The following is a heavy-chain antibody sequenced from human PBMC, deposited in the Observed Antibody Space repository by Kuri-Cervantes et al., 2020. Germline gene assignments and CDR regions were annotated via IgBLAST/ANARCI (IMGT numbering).Heavy chain of an antibody. V-gene: IGHV3-74*01. CDR3: GRGGAYYADY. J-gene: IGHJ4*02. Sequence: GESLKISCATSGFTFSTYWMHWVRQAPGKGLVWVSRINSDGSITSYADSVKGRFTISRDNAKNSLYLQMNSLRAEDTAIYYCGRGGAYYADYWGQGTLVTVSS. CDR1: GFTFSTYW. D-gene: IGHD3-3*01. CDR2: INSDGSIT.